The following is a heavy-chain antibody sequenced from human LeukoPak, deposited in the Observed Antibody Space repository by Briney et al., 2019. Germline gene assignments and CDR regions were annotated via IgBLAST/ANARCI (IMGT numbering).Heavy chain of an antibody. J-gene: IGHJ6*02. CDR1: GFTFSNAW. CDR2: IKSKTDGGTT. V-gene: IGHV3-15*07. CDR3: TTDLFHLYYYYYGMDV. D-gene: IGHD3-10*02. Sequence: GGSLILSCAASGFTFSNAWMNWVRQAPGKGLEWVGRIKSKTDGGTTDYAAPVKGRFTISRDDSKNTLYLQMNSLKTEDTAVYYCTTDLFHLYYYYYGMDVWGQGTTVTVSS.